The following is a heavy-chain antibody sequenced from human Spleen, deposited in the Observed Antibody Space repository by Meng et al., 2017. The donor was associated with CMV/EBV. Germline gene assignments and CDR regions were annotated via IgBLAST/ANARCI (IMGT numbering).Heavy chain of an antibody. CDR1: GGSISSSNW. CDR2: IYHSGST. Sequence: VCGGSISSSNWWSWVRQPPGKGLEWIGEIYHSGSTNYNPSLKSRVTISVDKSKNQFSLKLSSVTAADTAVYYCARVGYYDSSGLDYWGQGTLVTVSS. CDR3: ARVGYYDSSGLDY. V-gene: IGHV4-4*02. D-gene: IGHD3-22*01. J-gene: IGHJ4*02.